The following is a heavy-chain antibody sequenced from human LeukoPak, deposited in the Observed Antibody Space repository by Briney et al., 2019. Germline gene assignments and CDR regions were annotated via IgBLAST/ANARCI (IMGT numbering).Heavy chain of an antibody. CDR1: GFTVSSNY. CDR3: VRTDCSGGSCYPNFDY. V-gene: IGHV3-53*04. Sequence: GGSLRLSCAASGFTVSSNYMSWVRQAPGKGLEWVSVIYSGGSTYYADSVKGRFTISRHNSKNTLYLQMNSLRAEDTAVYYCVRTDCSGGSCYPNFDYWGQGTLVTVSS. CDR2: IYSGGST. D-gene: IGHD2-15*01. J-gene: IGHJ4*02.